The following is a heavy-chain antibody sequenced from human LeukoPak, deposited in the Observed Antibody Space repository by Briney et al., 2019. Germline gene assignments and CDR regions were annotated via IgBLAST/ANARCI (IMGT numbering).Heavy chain of an antibody. CDR1: GYTFTGYY. V-gene: IGHV1-2*02. J-gene: IGHJ4*02. D-gene: IGHD3-22*01. CDR2: INPNSGGT. CDR3: ARGDYYDSSGYLY. Sequence: ASVRVSCKASGYTFTGYYMHWVRQAPGQGLEWMGWINPNSGGTNYAQKFQGRVTMTRDTSISTAYMELSRLRSDDTAVYYCARGDYYDSSGYLYWGQGTLVTVSS.